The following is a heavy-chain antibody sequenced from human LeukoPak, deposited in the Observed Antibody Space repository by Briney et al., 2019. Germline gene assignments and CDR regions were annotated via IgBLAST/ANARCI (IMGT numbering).Heavy chain of an antibody. CDR3: ARLETLWFGELFTNWVDP. V-gene: IGHV4-59*08. CDR1: GGSINSYY. Sequence: SETLSLTCTVSGGSINSYYGSWIRQLPGKGLECIGNIYYTGSTIYNPSLQSRVTISLDTSRNQFSLKLSSVTAADTAVYYCARLETLWFGELFTNWVDPWGQGTLVTVSS. J-gene: IGHJ5*02. CDR2: IYYTGST. D-gene: IGHD3-10*01.